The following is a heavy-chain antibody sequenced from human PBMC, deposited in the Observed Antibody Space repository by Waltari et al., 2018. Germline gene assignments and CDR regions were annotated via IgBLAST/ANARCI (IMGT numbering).Heavy chain of an antibody. Sequence: EVQLVESGGGLVQSGGSLRLSGAASGLTFSRFWMAWVRQAPGKGLEWVANINEDGSEKHYVDSVKGRFTISRDNAKNSLFLQMNSLRADDTAVYYCASGGHVDYCGQGTLVTVSS. CDR3: ASGGHVDY. CDR2: INEDGSEK. V-gene: IGHV3-7*01. J-gene: IGHJ4*02. CDR1: GLTFSRFW.